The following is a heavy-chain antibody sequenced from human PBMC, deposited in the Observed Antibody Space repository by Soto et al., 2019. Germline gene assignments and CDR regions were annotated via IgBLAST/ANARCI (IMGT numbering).Heavy chain of an antibody. CDR2: IFYNDNT. CDR3: ARHQYGYGLDV. J-gene: IGHJ6*02. CDR1: GASISNSDYY. D-gene: IGHD3-10*01. Sequence: QLHLQEPGPGLLKPSETLSLTCTVSGASISNSDYYWGWIRQPPGKGLEWIGSIFYNDNTYYSPSLKSPLTISRDTSKSQFSLNLRSVTAADTAVYFCARHQYGYGLDVWGQGTTVTVSS. V-gene: IGHV4-39*01.